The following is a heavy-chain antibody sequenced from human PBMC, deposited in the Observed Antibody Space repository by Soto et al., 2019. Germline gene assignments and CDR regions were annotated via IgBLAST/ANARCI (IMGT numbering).Heavy chain of an antibody. J-gene: IGHJ5*02. V-gene: IGHV4-34*02. CDR1: GESFIGYY. CDR2: INHRGST. Sequence: QVHLQQWGAGLLKPSETLSLTCAVYGESFIGYYWTWIRQPPGKGLDWIGEINHRGSTNYNPSLKSRVTISIDTSKNQFSLKLSSVTAADTSVYYCARTDIVTTNWFDPWGQGTLVTVSS. CDR3: ARTDIVTTNWFDP. D-gene: IGHD5-12*01.